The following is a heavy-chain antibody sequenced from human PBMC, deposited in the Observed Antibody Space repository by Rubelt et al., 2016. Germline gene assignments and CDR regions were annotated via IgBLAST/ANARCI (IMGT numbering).Heavy chain of an antibody. D-gene: IGHD2-8*01. CDR1: GGSFSGYY. CDR3: ARGLAAGCHMDV. CDR2: IYYSGST. Sequence: QVQLQQWGAGLLKPSETLSLTCAVYGGSFSGYYWSWIRQPPGKGLEWIGYIYYSGSTYYNPSLKSRVTISVDTSKNQFPRKLSSGTAADTAVYYCARGLAAGCHMDVWGKGTTVTVSS. V-gene: IGHV4-34*01. J-gene: IGHJ6*03.